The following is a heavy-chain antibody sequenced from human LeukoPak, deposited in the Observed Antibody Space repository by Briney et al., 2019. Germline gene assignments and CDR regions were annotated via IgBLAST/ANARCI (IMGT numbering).Heavy chain of an antibody. J-gene: IGHJ4*02. V-gene: IGHV3-48*01. Sequence: GGSLRLSCAASGFTFSSYSMDWVRQAPGKGLEWISYVSSSGTTMYYADSVKGRFTISRDNAKNSLFLHMNSLRVEDTAVYYCARFRTLDYWGQGTLVTVSS. CDR2: VSSSGTTM. CDR3: ARFRTLDY. CDR1: GFTFSSYS.